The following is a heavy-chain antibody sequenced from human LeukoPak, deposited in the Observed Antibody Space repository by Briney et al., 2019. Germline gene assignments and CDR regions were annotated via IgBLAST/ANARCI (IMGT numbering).Heavy chain of an antibody. CDR3: ARAYYDILTGYYSPVGMDV. Sequence: SETLSLTCTVSGGSISSYYWSWIRQPPGKGLEWLGYIYYSGSTNYNPSLKSRVTISVDTSENQFSLKLSSVTAADTAVYYCARAYYDILTGYYSPVGMDVWGQGTTVTVSS. D-gene: IGHD3-9*01. J-gene: IGHJ6*02. CDR1: GGSISSYY. V-gene: IGHV4-59*01. CDR2: IYYSGST.